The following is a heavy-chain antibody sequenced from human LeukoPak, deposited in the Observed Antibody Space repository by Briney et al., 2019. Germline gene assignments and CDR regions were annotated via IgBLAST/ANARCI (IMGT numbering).Heavy chain of an antibody. Sequence: GASVKVSCQASGYTFTSYAMNWVRQAPGQGLEWMGWINTNTGNPTYAQGFTGRFVFSLDTSVSTAYLQISSLKAEDTAVYYCARDLWIAAAGSVLFGYWGQGTLVTVSS. V-gene: IGHV7-4-1*02. CDR3: ARDLWIAAAGSVLFGY. J-gene: IGHJ4*02. CDR1: GYTFTSYA. D-gene: IGHD6-13*01. CDR2: INTNTGNP.